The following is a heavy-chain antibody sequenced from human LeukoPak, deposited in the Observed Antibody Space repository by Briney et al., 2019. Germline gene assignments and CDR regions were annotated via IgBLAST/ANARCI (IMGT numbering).Heavy chain of an antibody. CDR1: GGSFSGYY. V-gene: IGHV4-34*01. D-gene: IGHD3-10*01. Sequence: SETLSLTCAVYGGSFSGYYWSWIRQPPGKGLEWIGEINHSGSTNYNPSLKSRVTISVDTSKNQFSLKLSSVTAADTAVYYCARGPQITMVRGVIISPSDYWGQGTLVTVSS. CDR2: INHSGST. J-gene: IGHJ4*02. CDR3: ARGPQITMVRGVIISPSDY.